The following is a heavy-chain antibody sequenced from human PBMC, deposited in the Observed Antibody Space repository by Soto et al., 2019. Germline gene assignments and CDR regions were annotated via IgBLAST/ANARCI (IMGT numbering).Heavy chain of an antibody. CDR2: IYYSGST. CDR3: ASSQIVVVIRMRAHYYRMDV. D-gene: IGHD3-22*01. Sequence: SETLSLTCTVSGGSISSSSYYWGWIRQPPGKGLEWIGSIYYSGSTYYNPSLKSRVTISVDTSKNQFSLKLSSVTAADTAVYYCASSQIVVVIRMRAHYYRMDVWGQGTTVTVSS. J-gene: IGHJ6*02. V-gene: IGHV4-39*01. CDR1: GGSISSSSYY.